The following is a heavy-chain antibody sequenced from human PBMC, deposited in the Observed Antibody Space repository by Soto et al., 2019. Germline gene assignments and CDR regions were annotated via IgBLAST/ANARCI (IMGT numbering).Heavy chain of an antibody. J-gene: IGHJ5*02. D-gene: IGHD2-21*02. V-gene: IGHV1-46*01. Sequence: SXKVSCKASGYTXTSYYMHLVRQAPGQGLEWMGIINPSGGSTSYAQKFQGRVTMTRDTSTSTVYMELSSLRSEDTAVYYCARGLYVVVTAPENWFDPWGQGTLVTVSS. CDR3: ARGLYVVVTAPENWFDP. CDR2: INPSGGST. CDR1: GYTXTSYY.